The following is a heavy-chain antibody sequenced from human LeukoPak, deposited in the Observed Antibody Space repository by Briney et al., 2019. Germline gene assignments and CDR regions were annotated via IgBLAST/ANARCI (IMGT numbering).Heavy chain of an antibody. Sequence: PGGSLRLSCVVSGISLSNYAMTWVRQAPGKGLEWVSYISERGGSTTYADSVKGRFTISRDTSLNTLYLQMNNLRAEDTAVYYCAKGSLGSWYYFDYWGQGTLVTVSS. CDR1: GISLSNYA. V-gene: IGHV3-23*01. CDR3: AKGSLGSWYYFDY. J-gene: IGHJ4*02. D-gene: IGHD6-13*01. CDR2: ISERGGST.